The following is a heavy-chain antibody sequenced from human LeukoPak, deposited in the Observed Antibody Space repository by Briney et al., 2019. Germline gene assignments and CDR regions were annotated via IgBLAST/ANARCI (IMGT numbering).Heavy chain of an antibody. D-gene: IGHD3-22*01. Sequence: PSETLSLTCTVSGGSISSGDYYWSWIRQPPGKGLEWIGYIYYSGSTYYNPSLKSRVTISVDTSKNQFSLKLSSVTAADTAVYYCARGVTYYDSSGLPGYFDYWGQGTLVTVSS. J-gene: IGHJ4*02. CDR2: IYYSGST. CDR1: GGSISSGDYY. CDR3: ARGVTYYDSSGLPGYFDY. V-gene: IGHV4-30-4*01.